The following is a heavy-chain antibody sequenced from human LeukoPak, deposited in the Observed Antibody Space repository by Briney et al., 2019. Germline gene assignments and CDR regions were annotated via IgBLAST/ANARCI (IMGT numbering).Heavy chain of an antibody. Sequence: GGSLRLSCAASGFTFSSYAMSWVRQAPGKGLEWVSAISGSGGSTYYADSVKGRFTISRDNSKNTLYLQMNSLRAEDTAVYYCAKAEVRGVIITDFDYWGQGTLVTVSS. V-gene: IGHV3-23*01. CDR3: AKAEVRGVIITDFDY. J-gene: IGHJ4*02. CDR1: GFTFSSYA. CDR2: ISGSGGST. D-gene: IGHD3-10*01.